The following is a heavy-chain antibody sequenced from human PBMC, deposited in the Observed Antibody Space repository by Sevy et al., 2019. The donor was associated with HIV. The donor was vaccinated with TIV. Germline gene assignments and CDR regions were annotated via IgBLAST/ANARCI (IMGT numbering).Heavy chain of an antibody. CDR3: ARASWFGELGNYLDY. CDR1: GGSISGYY. CDR2: ISHSGST. D-gene: IGHD3-10*01. J-gene: IGHJ4*02. V-gene: IGHV4-59*13. Sequence: SETLSLTCTVSGGSISGYYWRWIRQPPGKGLEWIGYISHSGSTDYNPSLKSRVTISVDTSKNQFSLKLNSVTAADTAVYYCARASWFGELGNYLDYWGQGTLVTVSS.